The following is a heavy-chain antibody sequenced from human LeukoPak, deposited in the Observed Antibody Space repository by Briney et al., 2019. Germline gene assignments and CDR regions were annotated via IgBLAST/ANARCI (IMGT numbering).Heavy chain of an antibody. CDR1: GGSISSGGYY. V-gene: IGHV4-31*03. Sequence: SETLSLTCTVSGGSISSGGYYWSWIRQHPGKGLEWIGYIYYSGSTYYNPSLKSRVTISVDASKNQFSLKLSSVTAADTAVYYCARGGVERSLSAFDIWGQGTMVTVSS. J-gene: IGHJ3*02. D-gene: IGHD1-1*01. CDR3: ARGGVERSLSAFDI. CDR2: IYYSGST.